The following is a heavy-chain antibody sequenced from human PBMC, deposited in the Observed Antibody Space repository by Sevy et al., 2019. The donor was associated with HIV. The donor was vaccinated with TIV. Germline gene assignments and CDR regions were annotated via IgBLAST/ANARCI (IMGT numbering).Heavy chain of an antibody. CDR1: GYTFTSYG. V-gene: IGHV1-18*04. Sequence: ASVMVSCKASGYTFTSYGISWVRQAPGQGLEWMGWISAYNGKTNFAQKLQDKFTMTTDTSTSTAYMELRSLRSDDTAVYYCARDGQVYSSSSGGYYYYGMDVWGQGTTVTVSS. J-gene: IGHJ6*02. CDR3: ARDGQVYSSSSGGYYYYGMDV. D-gene: IGHD6-6*01. CDR2: ISAYNGKT.